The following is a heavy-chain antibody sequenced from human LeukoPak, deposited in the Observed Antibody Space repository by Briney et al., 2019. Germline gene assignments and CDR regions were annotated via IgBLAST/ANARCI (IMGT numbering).Heavy chain of an antibody. J-gene: IGHJ4*02. CDR1: GXTFSNYW. Sequence: GGSLRLSCAVSGXTFSNYWMSWVRQAPGKGKEWVANIRQDGSEKYYVDSVKGRFTISRDDAKNSLYLQMNSLRAEDTAVYYCARNYGGNSADWGQGTLVTVSS. D-gene: IGHD4-23*01. CDR2: IRQDGSEK. CDR3: ARNYGGNSAD. V-gene: IGHV3-7*04.